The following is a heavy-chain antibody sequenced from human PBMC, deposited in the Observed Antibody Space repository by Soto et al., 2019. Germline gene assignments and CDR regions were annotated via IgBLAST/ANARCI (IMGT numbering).Heavy chain of an antibody. CDR2: IIPIFGTA. V-gene: IGHV1-69*12. CDR3: VIGGAGYYDYGMDV. CDR1: GGTFSSYA. Sequence: QVQLVQSGAEVKKPGSSVKVSCKASGGTFSSYAISWVRQAPGQGLEWMGGIIPIFGTANYAQKFQGRVTITADESTSTAYMELGSLGSEDTAVYYCVIGGAGYYDYGMDVWGQGTTVTVSS. D-gene: IGHD3-10*01. J-gene: IGHJ6*02.